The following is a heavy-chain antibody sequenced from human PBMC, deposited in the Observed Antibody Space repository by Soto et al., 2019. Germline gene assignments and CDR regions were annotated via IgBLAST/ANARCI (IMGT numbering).Heavy chain of an antibody. CDR2: IYYSGST. J-gene: IGHJ5*02. D-gene: IGHD3-3*01. Sequence: PSETLSLTCTVSGGSISSYYWSWIRQPQGKGLGWIGYIYYSGSTTYTPSLKSRVTLSVDTSKTQFSLRLSSVTAADTAVYYCARVGGRGSLYYDFRSGYPIRPNWCDPWGQGTLVTVSS. V-gene: IGHV4-59*01. CDR3: ARVGGRGSLYYDFRSGYPIRPNWCDP. CDR1: GGSISSYY.